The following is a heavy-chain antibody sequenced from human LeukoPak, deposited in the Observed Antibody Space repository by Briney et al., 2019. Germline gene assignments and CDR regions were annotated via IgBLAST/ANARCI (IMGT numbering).Heavy chain of an antibody. CDR2: IRYDGSNE. CDR3: TKSFWSGYTYYFDY. J-gene: IGHJ4*02. V-gene: IGHV3-30*02. D-gene: IGHD3-3*01. CDR1: GFTFSDYG. Sequence: GGSLRLSCAASGFTFSDYGMHWVRQAPGKGLEWVAFIRYDGSNEYYVDSVKGRFTVSRDNSKNTLYLQMNSLGAEDTAVYYCTKSFWSGYTYYFDYWGQGTLVTVSS.